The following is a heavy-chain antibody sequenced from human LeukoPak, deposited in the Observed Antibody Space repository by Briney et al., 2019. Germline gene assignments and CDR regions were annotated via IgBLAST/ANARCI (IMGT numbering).Heavy chain of an antibody. J-gene: IGHJ6*03. CDR1: GGVFTSYA. V-gene: IGHV1-69*13. CDR3: ARDVGTIFGVVIDRYYYYYMDV. Sequence: GASVKVSCKASGGVFTSYAISWVRQAPGQGLEWMGAVIPGFGTLDYAQSFQGRVTFTADESTSTAYMELKNLGSDDTAVYYCARDVGTIFGVVIDRYYYYYMDVWGSGTTVTVSS. CDR2: VIPGFGTL. D-gene: IGHD3-3*01.